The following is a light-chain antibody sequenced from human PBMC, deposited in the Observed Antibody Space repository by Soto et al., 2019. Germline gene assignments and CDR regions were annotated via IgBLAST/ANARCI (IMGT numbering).Light chain of an antibody. V-gene: IGLV2-14*01. J-gene: IGLJ1*01. CDR2: DVT. CDR1: RSDVGAYNS. Sequence: QSALTQPASVSGSPGQSIAISCPGTRSDVGAYNSVSWYQQYPGKAPKLMIHDVTNRPSGVSDRFSGSKSGNTASLTISGLQAEDEADYYWSSYTSSSSYVFGSGTKVTVL. CDR3: SSYTSSSSYV.